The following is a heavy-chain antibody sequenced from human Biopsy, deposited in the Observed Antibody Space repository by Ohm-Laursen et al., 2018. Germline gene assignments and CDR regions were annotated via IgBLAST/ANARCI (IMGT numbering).Heavy chain of an antibody. D-gene: IGHD6-19*01. CDR2: ISPKSGGT. CDR3: ALQSVAQMKNFDY. CDR1: GFSFTGYY. J-gene: IGHJ4*02. Sequence: GSSVKVSCKASGFSFTGYYIHWARQAPGQGLEWTGWISPKSGGTNYAQKFQGNITMTKNTSMSTAYMEMSRLRSDDTAVYYCALQSVAQMKNFDYWGQGTLVTVSS. V-gene: IGHV1-2*02.